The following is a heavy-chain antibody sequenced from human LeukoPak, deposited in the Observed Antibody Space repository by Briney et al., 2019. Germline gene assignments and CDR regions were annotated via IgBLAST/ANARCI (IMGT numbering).Heavy chain of an antibody. CDR1: GYTFTGYY. CDR3: ARDFSTYYYDSSGYHDYYYYYYMDV. D-gene: IGHD3-22*01. J-gene: IGHJ6*03. Sequence: ASVKVSCKASGYTFTGYYMHWVRQAPGQGLEWMGWINPNSGGTNYAQKFQGRVTMTRDTSISTAYMELSRLRSDDTAVYYCARDFSTYYYDSSGYHDYYYYYYMDVWGKGTTVTISS. V-gene: IGHV1-2*02. CDR2: INPNSGGT.